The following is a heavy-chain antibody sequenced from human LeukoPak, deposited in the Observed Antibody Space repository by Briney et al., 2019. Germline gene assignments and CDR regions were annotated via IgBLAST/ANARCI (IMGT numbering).Heavy chain of an antibody. Sequence: ASVKIFCKAAGYRFTSYYVNWVRQAPGQRLEWMGIINPNGGGTTYTGKFQGRVTMTRDTSTSTVYMELSSLRPDDTAVYYCARDPISSNWPRGHFFDPWGQGTLVTVSS. V-gene: IGHV1-46*01. CDR2: INPNGGGT. CDR1: GYRFTSYY. CDR3: ARDPISSNWPRGHFFDP. D-gene: IGHD3-3*02. J-gene: IGHJ5*02.